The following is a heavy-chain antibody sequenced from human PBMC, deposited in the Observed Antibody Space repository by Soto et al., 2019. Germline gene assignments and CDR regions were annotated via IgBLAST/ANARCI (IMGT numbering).Heavy chain of an antibody. V-gene: IGHV3-23*01. D-gene: IGHD3-10*01. CDR2: ISGSGGST. J-gene: IGHJ6*02. CDR1: GFTFSSYA. CDR3: AKDDTGEFWYYYGMDV. Sequence: GGSLRLSCAASGFTFSSYAMSWVRQAPGKGLEWVSAISGSGGSTYYADSVKGRFTISRDNSKNTLFLQMNSLRAEDTAVYYCAKDDTGEFWYYYGMDVWGQGTTVTVSS.